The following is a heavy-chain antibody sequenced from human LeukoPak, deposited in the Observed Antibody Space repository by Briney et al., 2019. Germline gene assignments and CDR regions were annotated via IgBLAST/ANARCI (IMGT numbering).Heavy chain of an antibody. CDR2: IYYSGST. J-gene: IGHJ4*02. CDR1: GGSISSSSYY. V-gene: IGHV4-39*01. D-gene: IGHD5-12*01. CDR3: ARRVIVATIDY. Sequence: SETLSLTCTVSGGSISSSSYYCAWIRQPPGKGLEWIGSIYYSGSTYYNPSLKRRVTISADTSKNQFSLKLSAVTAADTAVYFCARRVIVATIDYWGQGTLVTVSS.